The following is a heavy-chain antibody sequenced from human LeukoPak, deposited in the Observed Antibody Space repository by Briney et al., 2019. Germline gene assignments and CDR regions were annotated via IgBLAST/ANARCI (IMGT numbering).Heavy chain of an antibody. CDR1: GFTFSSYA. CDR2: IPYDGSNK. D-gene: IGHD3-9*01. V-gene: IGHV3-30-3*01. CDR3: ARSPYYDILAGFYYYFDY. Sequence: GGSLRLSCAASGFTFSSYAMHWVRQAPGKGLKWVVDIPYDGSNKYCADSVKGRLTISRDNSKSTLYLQMNSLRAEDTATYYCARSPYYDILAGFYYYFDYWGQGTLVTVSS. J-gene: IGHJ4*02.